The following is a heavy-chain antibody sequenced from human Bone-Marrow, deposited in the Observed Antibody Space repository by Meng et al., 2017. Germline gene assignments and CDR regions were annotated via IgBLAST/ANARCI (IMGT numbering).Heavy chain of an antibody. V-gene: IGHV4-61*02. CDR1: GGSISSNTYY. J-gene: IGHJ5*02. Sequence: GERQESGPGLVNPSQTLSLACTVSGGSISSNTYYWSWIRQPAGKGLEWIGRIYSSGSTNYNPTLKSRVTISLDTSKNQFFLKLRSVTAADTAVYYCARVFDFYGSGSYKNWFDPWGQGILVTVSS. CDR2: IYSSGST. CDR3: ARVFDFYGSGSYKNWFDP. D-gene: IGHD3-10*01.